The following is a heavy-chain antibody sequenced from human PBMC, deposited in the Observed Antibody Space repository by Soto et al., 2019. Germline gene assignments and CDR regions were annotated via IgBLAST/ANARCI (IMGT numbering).Heavy chain of an antibody. V-gene: IGHV3-30*18. D-gene: IGHD1-20*01. CDR2: ISYDGSNK. CDR1: GFTFSSYG. Sequence: VGSLRLSCAASGFTFSSYGMHWVRQAPGKGLEWVAVISYDGSNKYYADSVKGRFTISRDNSKNTLYLQMNSLRAEDTAVYYCAKDIHRYDYYYYGMDVWGQRTTVTVSS. CDR3: AKDIHRYDYYYYGMDV. J-gene: IGHJ6*02.